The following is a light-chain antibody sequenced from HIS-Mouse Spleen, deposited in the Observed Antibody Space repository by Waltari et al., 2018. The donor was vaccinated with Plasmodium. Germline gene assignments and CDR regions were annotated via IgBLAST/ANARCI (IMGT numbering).Light chain of an antibody. CDR2: AAS. Sequence: AIRMTQSPSSFSASTGDRVNITCRASQGISSYLAWYQQKPGKAPKLLIYAASTLRSGVPSRFSGSGSGTDFTLTISCLQSEDFATYYCQQYYSYPLTFGGGTKVEIK. CDR1: QGISSY. J-gene: IGKJ4*01. CDR3: QQYYSYPLT. V-gene: IGKV1-8*01.